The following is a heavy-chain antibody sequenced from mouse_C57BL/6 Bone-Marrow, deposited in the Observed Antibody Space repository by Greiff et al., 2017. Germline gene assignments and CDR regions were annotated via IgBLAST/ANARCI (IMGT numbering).Heavy chain of an antibody. V-gene: IGHV5-4*01. J-gene: IGHJ2*01. CDR1: GFTFSSYA. Sequence: EVKLVESGGGLVKPGGSLKLSCAASGFTFSSYAMSWVRQTPEKRLEWVATISDGGSYTYYPDNVKGRFTISRDNAKNNLYLQMSHLKSEDTAMYYCARESLDYFDYWGQGTTLTVSS. CDR3: ARESLDYFDY. CDR2: ISDGGSYT.